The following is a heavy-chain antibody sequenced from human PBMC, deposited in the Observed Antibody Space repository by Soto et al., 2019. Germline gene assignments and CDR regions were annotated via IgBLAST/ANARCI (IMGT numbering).Heavy chain of an antibody. V-gene: IGHV1-69*13. CDR1: GGTFSSYT. Sequence: SVKVSCKASGGTFSSYTINWVRQAPGQGLEWMGGIIPIFGTTNYAKKFQGRFTITADESTSTAYMELSSLRSEDTAVYYCARYASSGNNSVWYTFDPWGQGTLVTVSS. CDR2: IIPIFGTT. J-gene: IGHJ5*02. D-gene: IGHD6-19*01. CDR3: ARYASSGNNSVWYTFDP.